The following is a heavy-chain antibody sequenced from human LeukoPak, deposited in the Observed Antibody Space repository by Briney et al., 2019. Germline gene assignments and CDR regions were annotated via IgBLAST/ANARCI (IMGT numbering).Heavy chain of an antibody. CDR3: ARVRYYYGSGSYDFDY. D-gene: IGHD3-10*01. Sequence: SETLSLTCTVSGGSISSYYWSWIRQPPGKELEWIGYIYYSGSTNYNPSLKSRVTISVDTSKNQFSLKLSSVTAADTAVYYCARVRYYYGSGSYDFDYWGQGTLVTVSS. V-gene: IGHV4-59*01. CDR2: IYYSGST. CDR1: GGSISSYY. J-gene: IGHJ4*02.